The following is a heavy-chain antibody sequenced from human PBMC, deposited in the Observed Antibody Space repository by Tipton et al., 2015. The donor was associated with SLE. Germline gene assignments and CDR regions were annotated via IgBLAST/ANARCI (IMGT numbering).Heavy chain of an antibody. CDR1: GFTFSSYW. CDR2: IKQDGSEK. D-gene: IGHD3-22*01. CDR3: ARRMGSSGYYSLGY. V-gene: IGHV3-7*03. Sequence: SLRLSCAASGFTFSSYWMSWVRQAPGKGLEWVANIKQDGSEKYYVDSVKGRFTISRHNSKNTLYLQMNSLRAEDTAVYYCARRMGSSGYYSLGYWGQGTLVTVSS. J-gene: IGHJ4*02.